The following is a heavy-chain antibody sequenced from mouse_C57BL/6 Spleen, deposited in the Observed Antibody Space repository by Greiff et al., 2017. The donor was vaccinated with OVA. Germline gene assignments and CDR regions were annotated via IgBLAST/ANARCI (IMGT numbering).Heavy chain of an antibody. Sequence: VQLQQPGAELVKPGASVKLSCKASGYTFTSYWMQWVKQRPGQGLEWIGEIDPSDSYTNYTQKFKGKATLTVDTSSSTAYMQLSSLTSEDSAVYYCARGVLQDYCAMDYWGQGTSVTVSS. CDR3: ARGVLQDYCAMDY. V-gene: IGHV1-50*01. D-gene: IGHD2-14*01. J-gene: IGHJ4*01. CDR1: GYTFTSYW. CDR2: IDPSDSYT.